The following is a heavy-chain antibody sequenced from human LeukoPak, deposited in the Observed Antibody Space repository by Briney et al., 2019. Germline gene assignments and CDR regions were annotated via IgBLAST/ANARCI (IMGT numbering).Heavy chain of an antibody. Sequence: GASVKVSCKASGYTFTGYYMHWVRQAPGQGLEWMGWINPNSGGTNYAQKFQGRVTMTRDTSISTAYMELSRLRSDDTAVYYCAGTSGYYYYCYMDVWGKGITVTVSS. CDR1: GYTFTGYY. D-gene: IGHD6-6*01. CDR3: AGTSGYYYYCYMDV. CDR2: INPNSGGT. J-gene: IGHJ6*03. V-gene: IGHV1-2*02.